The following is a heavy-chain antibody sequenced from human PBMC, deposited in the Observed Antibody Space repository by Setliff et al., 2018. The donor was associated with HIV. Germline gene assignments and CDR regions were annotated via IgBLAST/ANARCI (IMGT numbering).Heavy chain of an antibody. J-gene: IGHJ4*02. CDR2: ISAYNGNT. D-gene: IGHD6-13*01. Sequence: ASVKVSCKASGYTFTSYGMSWVRQAPGQGLEWMGWISAYNGNTHYAQKLQGRVTMTTDTSTSTAYMELRSLRSEDTAIYYCVKEYHTTATDTRVANYFDYWGQGTLVTVSS. CDR3: VKEYHTTATDTRVANYFDY. CDR1: GYTFTSYG. V-gene: IGHV1-18*01.